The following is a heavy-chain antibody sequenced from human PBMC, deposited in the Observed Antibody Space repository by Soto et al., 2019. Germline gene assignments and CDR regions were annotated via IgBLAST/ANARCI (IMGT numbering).Heavy chain of an antibody. CDR1: GSSIINSAYY. V-gene: IGHV4-39*02. D-gene: IGHD1-1*01. Sequence: SEPLSLTCSVSGSSIINSAYYWAWLRQPPGKGLEWIGNIFYSGRVYYNPSLQGRVTMSVDTSRNQFSLHLRSVTAADTAVYYCARARSVLMPTAWFDPWGRGTLVTVSS. CDR2: IFYSGRV. J-gene: IGHJ5*02. CDR3: ARARSVLMPTAWFDP.